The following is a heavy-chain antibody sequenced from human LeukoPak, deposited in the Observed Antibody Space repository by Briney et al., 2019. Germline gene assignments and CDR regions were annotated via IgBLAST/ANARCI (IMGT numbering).Heavy chain of an antibody. CDR3: ARGLQLLGIWFDP. D-gene: IGHD2-2*01. CDR1: GYTFTSYY. J-gene: IGHJ5*02. V-gene: IGHV1-46*01. Sequence: ASVKVSCKASGYTFTSYYMHWVRQAPGQGLEWMGIINPSGGSTSYAQKFQGRVTMTRDMSTSTDYMELSSLRSEDTAVYYCARGLQLLGIWFDPWGQGTLVTVSS. CDR2: INPSGGST.